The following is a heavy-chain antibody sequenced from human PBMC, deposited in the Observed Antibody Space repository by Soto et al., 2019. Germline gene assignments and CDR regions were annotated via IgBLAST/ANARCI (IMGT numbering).Heavy chain of an antibody. Sequence: ESVGGLVQPGGSLRLSCAASGFTLSSFWMNWVRQAPGKGLEWVANINQDGSEIYYVDSVKGRFTISRDNAKNSLYLQMISLRVEDTAVYYCVRAVASAGSYWGQGTLVTVSS. CDR2: INQDGSEI. J-gene: IGHJ4*02. CDR1: GFTLSSFW. V-gene: IGHV3-7*01. CDR3: VRAVASAGSY. D-gene: IGHD3-10*01.